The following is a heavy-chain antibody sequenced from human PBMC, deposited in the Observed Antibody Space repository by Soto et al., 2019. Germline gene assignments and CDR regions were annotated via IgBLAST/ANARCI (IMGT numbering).Heavy chain of an antibody. CDR3: ARDEYYYASTPVGYFDY. D-gene: IGHD3-22*01. J-gene: IGHJ4*02. Sequence: QVQLVESGGGVVQPGRSLRLSCAASGFTFSSYGMHWVRQAPGKGLEWVAVIRYDGSNKYYADSVKGRFTISRDNSKNTLYLQMNSLRAEDTAVYYCARDEYYYASTPVGYFDYWGQGTLVTVSS. V-gene: IGHV3-33*01. CDR1: GFTFSSYG. CDR2: IRYDGSNK.